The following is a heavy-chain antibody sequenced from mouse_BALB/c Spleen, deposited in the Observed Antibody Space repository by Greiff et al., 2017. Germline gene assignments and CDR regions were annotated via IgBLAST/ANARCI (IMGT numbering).Heavy chain of an antibody. CDR1: GFSLTSYG. CDR2: IWAGGST. CDR3: AREGRYGNLYAMDY. Sequence: QVQLKESGPGLVAPSQSLSITCTVSGFSLTSYGVHWVRQPPGKGLEWLGVIWAGGSTNYNSALMSRLSISKDNSKSQVFLKMNSLQTDDTAMYYCAREGRYGNLYAMDYWGQGTSVTVSS. J-gene: IGHJ4*01. D-gene: IGHD2-10*02. V-gene: IGHV2-9*02.